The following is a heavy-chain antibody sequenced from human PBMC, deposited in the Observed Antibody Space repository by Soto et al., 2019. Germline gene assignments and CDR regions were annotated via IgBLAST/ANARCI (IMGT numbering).Heavy chain of an antibody. CDR1: GYTFTSYD. Sequence: GASVKVSCKASGYTFTSYDINWVRQATGQGLEWMGWMNPNSGNTGYAQKFQGRVTMTRNTSISTAHMELSSLRSEDTAVYYCARGPTRRRYFEPTEGYWGQGTLVTVSS. J-gene: IGHJ4*02. D-gene: IGHD3-9*01. CDR2: MNPNSGNT. CDR3: ARGPTRRRYFEPTEGY. V-gene: IGHV1-8*01.